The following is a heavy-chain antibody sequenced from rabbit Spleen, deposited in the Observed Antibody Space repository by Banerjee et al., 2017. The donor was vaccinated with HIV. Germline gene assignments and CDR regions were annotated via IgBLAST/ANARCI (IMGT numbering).Heavy chain of an antibody. V-gene: IGHV1S40*01. CDR2: ISSGGST. CDR1: GFSFSSGYD. CDR3: ARYDYSDWYFNL. J-gene: IGHJ4*01. Sequence: QQLVESGGGLVKPGASLTLTCKASGFSFSSGYDMCWVRQAPGKGLEYIGAISSGGSTWYASWVNGRFTISKTSSTTVTLQVTSLTAADTATYFCARYDYSDWYFNLWGPGTLVTVS. D-gene: IGHD2-1*01.